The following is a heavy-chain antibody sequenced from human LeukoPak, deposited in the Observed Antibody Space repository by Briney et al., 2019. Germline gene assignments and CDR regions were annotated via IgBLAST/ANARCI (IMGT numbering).Heavy chain of an antibody. CDR2: INPNSGGT. V-gene: IGHV1-2*02. CDR1: GYTFTGYY. J-gene: IGHJ3*02. D-gene: IGHD5-12*01. Sequence: ASVKVSCKASGYTFTGYYMHWVRQAPGQGLEWMGWINPNSGGTNYAQKFQGRVTMTRDTSISTAYMELSRLRSDDTAVYYCARPRYSGYGGDAFDIWGQGTMVTVSS. CDR3: ARPRYSGYGGDAFDI.